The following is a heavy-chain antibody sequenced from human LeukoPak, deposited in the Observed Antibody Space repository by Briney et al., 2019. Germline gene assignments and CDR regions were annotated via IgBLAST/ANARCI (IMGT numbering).Heavy chain of an antibody. CDR1: GGSLSNYY. CDR2: INHSGRT. J-gene: IGHJ4*02. Sequence: SETLSLTCAVYGGSLSNYYWIWIRQPPGKGLEWIGEINHSGRTHYNPSLKSRVTISIDTSKNQFSLKLSSVTAADTAVYYCAIEAIVGAPRGDYWGQGTLVTVSS. CDR3: AIEAIVGAPRGDY. D-gene: IGHD1-26*01. V-gene: IGHV4-34*01.